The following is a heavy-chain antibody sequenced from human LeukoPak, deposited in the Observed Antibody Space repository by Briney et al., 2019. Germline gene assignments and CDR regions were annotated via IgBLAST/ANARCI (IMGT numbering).Heavy chain of an antibody. Sequence: GGSLRLSCAASGFTFSNYAMSWVRQAPGKGLEWVSSISGSGVSTYYADSVKGRFTISRDNAKNTLYLQLNSLRAEDTAVYYCARGQHPDVWAKGPRSPSP. V-gene: IGHV3-23*01. D-gene: IGHD6-13*01. J-gene: IGHJ6*02. CDR2: ISGSGVST. CDR3: ARGQHPDV. CDR1: GFTFSNYA.